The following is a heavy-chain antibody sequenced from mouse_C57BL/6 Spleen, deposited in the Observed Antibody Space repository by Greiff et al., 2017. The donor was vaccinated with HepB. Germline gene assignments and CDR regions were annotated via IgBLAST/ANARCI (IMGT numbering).Heavy chain of an antibody. CDR3: ARWTYDYAMDY. J-gene: IGHJ4*01. CDR2: IRNKANGYTT. V-gene: IGHV7-3*01. D-gene: IGHD2-3*01. CDR1: GFTFTDYY. Sequence: EVNVVESGGGLVQPGGSLSLSCAASGFTFTDYYMSWVRQPPGKALEWLGFIRNKANGYTTEYSASVKGRFTISRDNSQSILYLQMNALRAEDSATYYCARWTYDYAMDYWGQGTSVTVSS.